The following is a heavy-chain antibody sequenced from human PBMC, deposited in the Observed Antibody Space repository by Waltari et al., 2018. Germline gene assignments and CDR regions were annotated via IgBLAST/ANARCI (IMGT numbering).Heavy chain of an antibody. CDR1: GFTFSSYW. Sequence: EVQLVESGGGLVQPGGSLRLSCAASGFTFSSYWMSWVRQAPGKGLEWVANIKQDGSEKYYVDSGKGRFTISRDNAKNSLYLQMNSLRAEDTAVYYCARGADYDSSGYYHPQDAFDIWGQGTMVTVSS. V-gene: IGHV3-7*01. J-gene: IGHJ3*02. CDR2: IKQDGSEK. D-gene: IGHD3-22*01. CDR3: ARGADYDSSGYYHPQDAFDI.